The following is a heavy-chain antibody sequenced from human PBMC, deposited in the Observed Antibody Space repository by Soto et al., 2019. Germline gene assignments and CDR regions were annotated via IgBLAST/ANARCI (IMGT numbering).Heavy chain of an antibody. Sequence: AASGFTFSSYTMNWVRQAPGKGLEWVSYISSSSSSIYYADSVKGRFTISRDNAKNSLYLQMNSLRDEDTAVYYCARDNYDSRGYYPHFDYWGQGTLVSVSS. V-gene: IGHV3-48*02. D-gene: IGHD3-22*01. CDR1: GFTFSSYT. CDR2: ISSSSSSI. CDR3: ARDNYDSRGYYPHFDY. J-gene: IGHJ4*02.